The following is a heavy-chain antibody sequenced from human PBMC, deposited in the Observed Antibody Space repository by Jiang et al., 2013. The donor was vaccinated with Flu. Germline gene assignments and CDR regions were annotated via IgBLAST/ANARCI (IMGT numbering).Heavy chain of an antibody. J-gene: IGHJ3*02. CDR3: ALLSRVTVVNRDAFDI. V-gene: IGHV3-48*03. Sequence: VQLLESGGGLVQPGGSLRLSCAASGFTFSSYEMNWVRQAPGKGLEWVSYISSSGSTIYYADSVKGRFTISRDNAKNSLYLQMNSLRVEDTATYYCALLSRVTVVNRDAFDIWGQGTMVTVSS. CDR2: ISSSGSTI. CDR1: GFTFSSYE. D-gene: IGHD4-23*01.